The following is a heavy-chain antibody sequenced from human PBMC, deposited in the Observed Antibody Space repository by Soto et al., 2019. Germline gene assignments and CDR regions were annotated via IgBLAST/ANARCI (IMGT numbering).Heavy chain of an antibody. CDR1: GFTFSSYG. CDR2: IWYDGSNK. J-gene: IGHJ4*02. CDR3: ASTHSGSYYYFDY. D-gene: IGHD1-26*01. Sequence: GGSLRLSCAASGFTFSSYGMHWVRQAPGKGLEWVAVIWYDGSNKYYADSVKGRFTISRDNSKNTLYLQMNSLRAEDTAVYYCASTHSGSYYYFDYWGQGTLVTVSS. V-gene: IGHV3-33*01.